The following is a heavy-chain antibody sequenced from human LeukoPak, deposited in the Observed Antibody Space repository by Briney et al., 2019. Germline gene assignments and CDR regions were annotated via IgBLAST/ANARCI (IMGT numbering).Heavy chain of an antibody. J-gene: IGHJ2*01. V-gene: IGHV1-18*01. CDR2: ISAYNGNT. CDR3: ARDGGQQLVVWYFDL. D-gene: IGHD6-13*01. Sequence: GASVKVSCKASGGTFSSYAISWVRQAPGQGLEWMGWISAYNGNTNYAQKLQGRVTMTTDTSTSTAYMELRSLRSDDTAVYYCARDGGQQLVVWYFDLWGRGTLVTVSS. CDR1: GGTFSSYA.